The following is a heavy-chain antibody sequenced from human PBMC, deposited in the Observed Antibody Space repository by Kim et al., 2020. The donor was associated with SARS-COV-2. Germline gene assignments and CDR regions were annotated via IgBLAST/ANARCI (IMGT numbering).Heavy chain of an antibody. D-gene: IGHD6-19*01. CDR1: GGSISSSSYY. Sequence: SETLSLTCTVSGGSISSSSYYWGWIRQPPGKGLEWIGSIYYSGSTYYNPSLKSRVTISVDTSKNQFSLKLSSVTAADTAVYYCARDSSKAVAMTRWGMDVWGQGTTVTVSS. CDR2: IYYSGST. J-gene: IGHJ6*02. CDR3: ARDSSKAVAMTRWGMDV. V-gene: IGHV4-39*07.